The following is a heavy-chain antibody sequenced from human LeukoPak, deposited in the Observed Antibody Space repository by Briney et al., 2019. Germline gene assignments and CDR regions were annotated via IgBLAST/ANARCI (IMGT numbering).Heavy chain of an antibody. V-gene: IGHV3-30*18. Sequence: QPGRSLRLSCVASGFTFSSYGMHWVRQAPGKGLEWVSVISYHGSNTYYADSVKGRFTISRDNSKNTLYLQMNSLRVEDSAVYYCTKDEGRGGYQPFDYWGQGTLVTVSS. CDR2: ISYHGSNT. CDR3: TKDEGRGGYQPFDY. CDR1: GFTFSSYG. D-gene: IGHD5-12*01. J-gene: IGHJ4*02.